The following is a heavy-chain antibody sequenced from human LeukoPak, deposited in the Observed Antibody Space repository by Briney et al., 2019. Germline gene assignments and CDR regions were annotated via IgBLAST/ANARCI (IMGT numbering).Heavy chain of an antibody. J-gene: IGHJ4*02. CDR2: IIPILGIA. CDR1: GGTFSSYA. D-gene: IGHD3-22*01. Sequence: ASVKVSCKASGGTFSSYAISWVRQAPGQGLEWMGRIIPILGIANYAQKFQGRVTITADKSTSTAYMELSSLRSEETAVYYCASKRYYYDSSGYFPSWGQGTLVTVSS. V-gene: IGHV1-69*04. CDR3: ASKRYYYDSSGYFPS.